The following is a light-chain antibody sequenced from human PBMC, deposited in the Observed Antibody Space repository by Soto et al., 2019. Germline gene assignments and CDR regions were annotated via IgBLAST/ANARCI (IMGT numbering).Light chain of an antibody. CDR1: RSNIGAGYD. CDR2: GNS. J-gene: IGLJ3*02. CDR3: QSYDSSLSGWV. V-gene: IGLV1-40*01. Sequence: QSVLTQPPSVSGAPGQRVTISCTGSRSNIGAGYDVHWYQQLPGTAPKLLIYGNSNRPSGVPDRFSGSKSGTSASLAITGLKAEDEADYYCQSYDSSLSGWVFGGVTKVTVL.